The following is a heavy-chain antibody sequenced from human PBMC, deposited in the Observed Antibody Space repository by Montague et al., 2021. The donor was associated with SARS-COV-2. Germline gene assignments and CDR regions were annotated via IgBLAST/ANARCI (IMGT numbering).Heavy chain of an antibody. CDR2: IYYSGST. V-gene: IGHV4-59*01. D-gene: IGHD3-22*01. J-gene: IGHJ6*02. Sequence: SETLSLTCTVSGGSISNYYWGWIRQLPGRGLEWIGYIYYSGSTDYSPSLKSRVTISLDTSKNQFSLKVTSVTAADTAVYYCARGGGYYNYGLDVWGPGTTVTVSS. CDR1: GGSISNYY. CDR3: ARGGGYYNYGLDV.